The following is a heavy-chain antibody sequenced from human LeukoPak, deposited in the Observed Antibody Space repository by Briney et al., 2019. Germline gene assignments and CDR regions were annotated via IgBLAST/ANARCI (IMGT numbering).Heavy chain of an antibody. V-gene: IGHV3-48*01. CDR3: XXXGDGSXXXXXX. Sequence: GGSLRLSCAASGFTFSGYNMTWVRQAPGKGLEWISYISSSSVIYYADSVKGRFTISRDNAKNSLYLQMNSLRVDDTAVYYCXXXGDGSXXXXXXXGXGTXVTVXX. J-gene: IGHJ4*02. CDR1: GFTFSGYN. D-gene: IGHD4-23*01. CDR2: ISSSSVI.